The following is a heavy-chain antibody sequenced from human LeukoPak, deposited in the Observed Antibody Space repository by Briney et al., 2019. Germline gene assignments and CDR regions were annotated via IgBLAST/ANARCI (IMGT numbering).Heavy chain of an antibody. D-gene: IGHD6-19*01. J-gene: IGHJ4*02. CDR3: ARADEAVAGTAPFDY. Sequence: GGSLQISCQGSGYRFTSYWVGWVRQLPGKGLEWMGIFYPGDSDTRYSPSFQGQVTISADKSISTAYLQWSSLKASDTAMYYCARADEAVAGTAPFDYWGQGTLVTVSS. V-gene: IGHV5-51*01. CDR1: GYRFTSYW. CDR2: FYPGDSDT.